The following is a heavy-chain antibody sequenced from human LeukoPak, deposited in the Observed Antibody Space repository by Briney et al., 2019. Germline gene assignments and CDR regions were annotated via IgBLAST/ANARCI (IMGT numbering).Heavy chain of an antibody. Sequence: ASVKVSCKASGYTFTSYAMHWVRQAPGQRLEWMGWINAGNGNTKYSQKFQGRVTITRDTSASTAYMELSSLRSEDTAVYYCARGPLVDQLPQRYYYYYMDVWGKGTTVTVSS. V-gene: IGHV1-3*01. J-gene: IGHJ6*03. CDR2: INAGNGNT. CDR1: GYTFTSYA. CDR3: ARGPLVDQLPQRYYYYYMDV. D-gene: IGHD2-2*01.